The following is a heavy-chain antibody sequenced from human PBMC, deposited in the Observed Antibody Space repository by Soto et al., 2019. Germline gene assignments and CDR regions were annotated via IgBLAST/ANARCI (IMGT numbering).Heavy chain of an antibody. J-gene: IGHJ4*02. CDR1: GFSLSASGVG. D-gene: IGHD1-26*01. CDR3: VHSRVGRGSRFDY. Sequence: QITLEASGPTLVKPTQTLMLTFTFSGFSLSASGVGVGWTRQPPGKTLESLAVIYWDDDKRYSPSLRNRLTITKDTSKSLVVLRLTTMDPVDTAIYYWVHSRVGRGSRFDYWVQGTLVTVSS. V-gene: IGHV2-5*02. CDR2: IYWDDDK.